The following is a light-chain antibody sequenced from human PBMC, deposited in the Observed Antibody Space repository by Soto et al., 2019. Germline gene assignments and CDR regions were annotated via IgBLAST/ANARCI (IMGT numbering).Light chain of an antibody. CDR2: DVS. CDR3: TSYASSSTYV. CDR1: SSDVGGYNH. J-gene: IGLJ1*01. Sequence: QSGLTQPASVSGSPGQSITISCTGTSSDVGGYNHVSWYQQHPGKAPKLMIYDVSNRPSGVSNRFFGSKSDNTASLTISGLQAEDEADYYCTSYASSSTYVFGTGTKV. V-gene: IGLV2-14*03.